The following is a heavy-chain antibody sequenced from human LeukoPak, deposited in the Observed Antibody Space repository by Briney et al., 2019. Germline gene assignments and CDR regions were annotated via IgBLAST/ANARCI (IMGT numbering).Heavy chain of an antibody. CDR1: GGSISSYY. D-gene: IGHD5-18*01. Sequence: SETLSLTCTVSGGSISSYYWSWIRQPPGKGLEWIGYIYYSGSTNYNPSLKSRVTISVDTSKNQFSLKLSSVTAADTAVYYCARVGYSNDYYYYMDVWGKGTTVTVSS. CDR2: IYYSGST. CDR3: ARVGYSNDYYYYMDV. V-gene: IGHV4-59*01. J-gene: IGHJ6*03.